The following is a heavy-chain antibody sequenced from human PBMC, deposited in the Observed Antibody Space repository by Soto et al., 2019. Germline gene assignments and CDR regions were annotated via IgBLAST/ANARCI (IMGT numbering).Heavy chain of an antibody. CDR3: ARDRPGKIYGMDV. Sequence: QVQLVQSGAEVKKPGASVKVSCKASGYTFTGYYMHWVRQAPGQGLEWMGWIHPNSGGTNSAQKFQGWVTMTRDTSISTAYMELSRLRSDDTAVYYCARDRPGKIYGMDVWGQGTTVTVSS. CDR2: IHPNSGGT. V-gene: IGHV1-2*04. CDR1: GYTFTGYY. J-gene: IGHJ6*02.